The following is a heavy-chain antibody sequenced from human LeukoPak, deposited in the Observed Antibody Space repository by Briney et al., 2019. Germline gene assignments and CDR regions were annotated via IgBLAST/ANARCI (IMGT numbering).Heavy chain of an antibody. D-gene: IGHD3-9*01. J-gene: IGHJ4*02. CDR1: GFTFSSCA. Sequence: PGGSLRLSCAASGFTFSSCAMSWVRQAPGKGLEWVSAISGSGGSTYYADSVKGRFTISRDNSKNTLYLQMNSLRAEDTAVYYCAKEPLRYFDWLLPYFDYWGQGTLVTVSS. CDR2: ISGSGGST. CDR3: AKEPLRYFDWLLPYFDY. V-gene: IGHV3-23*01.